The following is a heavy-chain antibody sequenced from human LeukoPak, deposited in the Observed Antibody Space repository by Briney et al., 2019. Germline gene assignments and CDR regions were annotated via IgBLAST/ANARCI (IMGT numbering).Heavy chain of an antibody. Sequence: GGSLRLSCAASGFTFSSYAMSWVRQAPGKGLEWVSAISGSGGSTYYADSVKGRFTISRDNSKNTLYLQMNSLRAEDTAVYYCARCGYDSSGYCDGPLLYWGQGTLVTVSS. J-gene: IGHJ4*02. V-gene: IGHV3-23*01. CDR3: ARCGYDSSGYCDGPLLY. CDR2: ISGSGGST. CDR1: GFTFSSYA. D-gene: IGHD3-22*01.